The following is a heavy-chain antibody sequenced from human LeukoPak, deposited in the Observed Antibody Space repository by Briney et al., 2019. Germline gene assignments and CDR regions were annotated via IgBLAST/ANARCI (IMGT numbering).Heavy chain of an antibody. CDR3: ARLEAASAD. V-gene: IGHV3-23*01. D-gene: IGHD6-13*01. CDR2: MCGGVRYT. Sequence: GGSLRLSCAASGFTFRSYAMTWVRQAPGKGVEWVSSMCGGVRYTHYADSVKGRFTISRDDSNNTLYLQMNSLRADDMAVYYCARLEAASADWGRGTLVTISS. CDR1: GFTFRSYA. J-gene: IGHJ4*02.